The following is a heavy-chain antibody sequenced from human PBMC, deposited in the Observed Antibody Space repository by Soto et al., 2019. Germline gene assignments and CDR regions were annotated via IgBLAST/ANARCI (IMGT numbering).Heavy chain of an antibody. D-gene: IGHD6-19*01. CDR3: ARGAAVAGTFDY. J-gene: IGHJ4*02. V-gene: IGHV4-61*01. CDR1: GGSVSSGSYY. CDR2: IYYSGST. Sequence: QVQLQESGPGLVKPSETLSLTCTVSGGSVSSGSYYWSWIRQPPGKGLEWIGYIYYSGSTNYNPSLKSRVTISVDTSKNQFSLKLSSVTAADTAVYYCARGAAVAGTFDYWGQGNLVTVSS.